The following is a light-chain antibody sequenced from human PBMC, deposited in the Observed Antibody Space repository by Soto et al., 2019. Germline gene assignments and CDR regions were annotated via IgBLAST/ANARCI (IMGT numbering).Light chain of an antibody. CDR1: QDISNY. Sequence: DIQMTQSPSSLSASVGDRVTITCQASQDISNYLNWYQQKPGKAPKLLIYDASNLETGVPSRFSGSGSGTDFTFTISSLQPEDIATYYCQQYENIPTFGQGTRLEIK. V-gene: IGKV1-33*01. CDR3: QQYENIPT. J-gene: IGKJ5*01. CDR2: DAS.